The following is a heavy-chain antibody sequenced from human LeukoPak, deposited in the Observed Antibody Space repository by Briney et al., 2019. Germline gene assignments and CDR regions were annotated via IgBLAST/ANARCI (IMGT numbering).Heavy chain of an antibody. CDR2: ISTSGANI. V-gene: IGHV3-23*01. CDR1: GLTFTRCA. CDR3: AKASAGYDNFDY. J-gene: IGHJ4*02. D-gene: IGHD5-12*01. Sequence: PRGSLRLSRAASGLTFTRCAMSWVRQAPGKGLEWVSAISTSGANIYYADSVRGRFTISRDNSKNTLYLQMNSLRAEDTALYYCAKASAGYDNFDYWGQGTLVTVSS.